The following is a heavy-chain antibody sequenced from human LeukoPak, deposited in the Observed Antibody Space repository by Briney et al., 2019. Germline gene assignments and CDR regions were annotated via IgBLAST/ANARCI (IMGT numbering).Heavy chain of an antibody. D-gene: IGHD2/OR15-2a*01. Sequence: PGGSLRLSCADSGFTFSSYWMSWVRQAPGKGLEWVANIKQDGSEKYYVDSVKGRFTISRDNAKNSLYLQMNSLRAEDTAVYYCARDWATFYLGQGTLVTVSS. V-gene: IGHV3-7*01. CDR3: ARDWATFY. CDR1: GFTFSSYW. CDR2: IKQDGSEK. J-gene: IGHJ4*02.